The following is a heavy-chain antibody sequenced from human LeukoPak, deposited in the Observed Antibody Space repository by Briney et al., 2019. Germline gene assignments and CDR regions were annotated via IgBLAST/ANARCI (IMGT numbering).Heavy chain of an antibody. CDR1: GFTFSNYW. D-gene: IGHD3-22*01. V-gene: IGHV3-74*01. J-gene: IGHJ3*01. CDR2: INSDGSDT. CDR3: ARGWVPSDITLK. Sequence: GGSLRLSCAASGFTFSNYWMHWVRKAPGKGLVWVLRINSDGSDTDYADSVKGSFTISRDNARNTVYLQMKSVRVDDTAVYYCARGWVPSDITLKWGQGTMVTVSS.